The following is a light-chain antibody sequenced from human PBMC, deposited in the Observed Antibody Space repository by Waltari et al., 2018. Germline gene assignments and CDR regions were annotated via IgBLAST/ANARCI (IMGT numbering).Light chain of an antibody. J-gene: IGLJ3*02. CDR2: DVR. CDR3: SSYAGNDNFGV. Sequence: QPALTQPPSASGSLGQSAPLSCTGTHSDVVGYIHVYLYHHHPGNAPKLLIYDVRNRPSGVPGRFSGSKSDNTASLTVSGLHAGDEAEYYCSSYAGNDNFGVFGGRTKLTVL. V-gene: IGLV2-8*01. CDR1: HSDVVGYIH.